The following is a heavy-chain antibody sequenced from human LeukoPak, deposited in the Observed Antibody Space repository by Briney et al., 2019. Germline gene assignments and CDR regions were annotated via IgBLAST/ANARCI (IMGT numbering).Heavy chain of an antibody. CDR2: ISSDGNTT. D-gene: IGHD5-18*01. J-gene: IGHJ4*02. CDR1: GGSFSGYY. Sequence: ETLSLTCAVYGGSFSGYYWSWIRQPPGKGLVWVARISSDGNTTRYADFVEGRFAISRDNAKNTLYLQMNSLRAEDTAVYYCAPEGGYSYDYWGQGTLVTVSS. CDR3: APEGGYSYDY. V-gene: IGHV3-74*01.